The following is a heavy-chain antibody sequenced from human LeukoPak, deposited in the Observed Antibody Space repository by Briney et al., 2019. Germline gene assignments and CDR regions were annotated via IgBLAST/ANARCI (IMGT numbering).Heavy chain of an antibody. CDR3: ARDGPQYLDCSSTSCYSDY. Sequence: GGSLRLSCAASGFTFSSYWISWVRQAPGKGLEWVANIKQDGSEKYYVDSVKGRFTISRDNAKNSLNLQMNSLRAEDTAVYYWARDGPQYLDCSSTSCYSDYWGQGTLVTVSS. CDR2: IKQDGSEK. CDR1: GFTFSSYW. V-gene: IGHV3-7*01. J-gene: IGHJ4*02. D-gene: IGHD2-2*01.